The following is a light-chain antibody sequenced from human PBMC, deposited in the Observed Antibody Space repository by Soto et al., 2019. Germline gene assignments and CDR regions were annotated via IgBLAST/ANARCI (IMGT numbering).Light chain of an antibody. V-gene: IGKV3-15*01. CDR3: QQYHTVPYT. CDR1: QSISNN. Sequence: IVMTQSPATLSLSPGEKATLSCRASQSISNNFAWFQQKPGQVPRLLIYGASNRATGVSARFSGSGSGTEFTLTISSLQSEDFATYFCQQYHTVPYTFGQGTKRESK. CDR2: GAS. J-gene: IGKJ2*01.